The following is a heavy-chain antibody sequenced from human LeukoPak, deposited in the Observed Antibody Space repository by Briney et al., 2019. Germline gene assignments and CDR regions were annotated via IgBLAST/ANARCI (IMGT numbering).Heavy chain of an antibody. Sequence: GGSLRLSCAASGFTFDDHDMHWVRQAPGKGLEWVSGITWDSSITGYADSVKGRFTISRDNAKNSLYLQMNSLRAEDTAVYYCARFYDTGWYGHFDYWGQGALVAVSS. CDR2: ITWDSSIT. CDR1: GFTFDDHD. V-gene: IGHV3-9*01. J-gene: IGHJ4*02. D-gene: IGHD6-19*01. CDR3: ARFYDTGWYGHFDY.